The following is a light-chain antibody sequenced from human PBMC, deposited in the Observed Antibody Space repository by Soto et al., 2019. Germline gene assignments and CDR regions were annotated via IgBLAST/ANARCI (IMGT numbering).Light chain of an antibody. Sequence: EIVLTQSPATLSLSPGERATLSCRASQSVSSYLAWYQQKPGQAPRLLIYDASNRATGIPARFSGSGSGTDFILTISSRETEDVAVYYCQQRINWRTGTFGQGTKVEIK. CDR3: QQRINWRTGT. V-gene: IGKV3-11*01. CDR1: QSVSSY. CDR2: DAS. J-gene: IGKJ1*01.